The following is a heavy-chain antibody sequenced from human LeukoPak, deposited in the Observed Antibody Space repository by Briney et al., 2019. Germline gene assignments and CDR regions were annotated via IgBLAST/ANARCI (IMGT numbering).Heavy chain of an antibody. D-gene: IGHD3-9*01. Sequence: SVKVSCKVSGYTLTELSMHWVRQAPGKGLEWMGGIIPIFGTANYAQKFQGRVTITADESTSTAYMELSSLKASDTAMYYCARILTGYFAFDIWGQGTMVTVSS. CDR2: IIPIFGTA. CDR1: GYTLTELS. V-gene: IGHV1-69*13. CDR3: ARILTGYFAFDI. J-gene: IGHJ3*02.